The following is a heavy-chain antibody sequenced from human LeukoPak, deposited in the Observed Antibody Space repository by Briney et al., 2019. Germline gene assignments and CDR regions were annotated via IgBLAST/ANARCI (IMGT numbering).Heavy chain of an antibody. J-gene: IGHJ1*01. D-gene: IGHD3-22*01. V-gene: IGHV1-18*01. CDR2: ISAYNGNT. CDR1: GYTLTELS. Sequence: ASVKVSCKVSGYTLTELSMHWVRQAPGKGLEWMGWISAYNGNTNYAQKLQGRVTMTTDTSTSTAYMELRSLRSDDTAVYYCARGRLDYDSSGYSPAEYFQHWGQGTLVTVSS. CDR3: ARGRLDYDSSGYSPAEYFQH.